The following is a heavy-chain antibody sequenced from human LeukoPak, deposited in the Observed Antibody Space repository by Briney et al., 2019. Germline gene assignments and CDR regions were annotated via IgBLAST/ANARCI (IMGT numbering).Heavy chain of an antibody. Sequence: SVKVSCKASGGTFSSYAISWVRQAPGQGLEWMGRIIPILGIANYAQKFQGRVTITADKSTSTAYMELSSLRSEDTAVYYCARDYYGSGSLDYWGQGTLVTVSS. V-gene: IGHV1-69*04. J-gene: IGHJ4*02. CDR3: ARDYYGSGSLDY. CDR2: IIPILGIA. CDR1: GGTFSSYA. D-gene: IGHD3-10*01.